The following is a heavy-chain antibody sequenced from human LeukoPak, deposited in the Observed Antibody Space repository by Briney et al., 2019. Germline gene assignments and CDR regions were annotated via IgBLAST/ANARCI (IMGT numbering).Heavy chain of an antibody. J-gene: IGHJ5*02. CDR3: ARVIAVAGTDWFDP. D-gene: IGHD6-19*01. CDR1: GFTFSDYY. CDR2: ISSSGSTI. Sequence: GGSLRLSCAASGFTFSDYYMTWIRQAPGKGLEWISHISSSGSTIHYADSVKGRFTISRDNAKNSLYLQMNSLRAEDTAVYYCARVIAVAGTDWFDPWGQETLVTVSS. V-gene: IGHV3-11*01.